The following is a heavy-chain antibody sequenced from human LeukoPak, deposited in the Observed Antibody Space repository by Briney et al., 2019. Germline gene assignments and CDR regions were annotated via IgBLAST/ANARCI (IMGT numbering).Heavy chain of an antibody. CDR3: AKGTPFLGGGGSLFDY. J-gene: IGHJ4*02. Sequence: GRSLRLSCAASGFPFGSYGMHWVRQAPGKGLEWVAAISYDGSKKYYADSVQGRFTISRDNFKNTLFLQMNSLRAEDTAVYYCAKGTPFLGGGGSLFDYWGQGTLVTVSS. V-gene: IGHV3-30*18. CDR1: GFPFGSYG. D-gene: IGHD3-16*01. CDR2: ISYDGSKK.